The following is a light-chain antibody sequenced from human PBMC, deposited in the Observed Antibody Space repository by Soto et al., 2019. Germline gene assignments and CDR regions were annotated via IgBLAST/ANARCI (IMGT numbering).Light chain of an antibody. J-gene: IGKJ2*01. CDR3: MQATQFPGT. CDR2: KIS. Sequence: DIVMTQTPLSSPVTLGQPASISCRSSQSLVHGDGNTYLSWLQQRPGQPPRLLIYKISKRSSGVPDRFSGSGAGTDFTQKISKVEAEDVGVYYCMQATQFPGTFGQGTRLEIK. CDR1: QSLVHGDGNTY. V-gene: IGKV2-24*01.